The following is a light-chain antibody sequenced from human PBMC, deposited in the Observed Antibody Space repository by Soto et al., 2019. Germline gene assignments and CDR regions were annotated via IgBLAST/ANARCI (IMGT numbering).Light chain of an antibody. J-gene: IGLJ2*01. Sequence: QSVLTQPPSVSGTHGQKVSISCSGSASNLGGNPVNWYQHLPGAAPKLLIYTNHQRPSGVPDRFSGSKSGTSASLAISGLRSEDEADFYCAAWDDSLNAVVFGGGTKVTVL. V-gene: IGLV1-44*01. CDR2: TNH. CDR3: AAWDDSLNAVV. CDR1: ASNLGGNP.